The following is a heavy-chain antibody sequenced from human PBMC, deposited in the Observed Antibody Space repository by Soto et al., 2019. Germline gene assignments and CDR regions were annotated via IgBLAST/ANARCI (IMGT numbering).Heavy chain of an antibody. CDR1: GFTFSDHH. CDR3: VRERCSSIDCTRGVFDY. Sequence: EVQLVESGGGLVQPGGSLRVSCAASGFTFSDHHMGWVRRAPGKGLEWVARTRNKAHSYTSEYAASVKGRFTISRDDSKNSLSLLISSLKTEDTAVYYCVRERCSSIDCTRGVFDYWGQGTLVTVSS. V-gene: IGHV3-72*01. D-gene: IGHD2-2*01. J-gene: IGHJ4*02. CDR2: TRNKAHSYTS.